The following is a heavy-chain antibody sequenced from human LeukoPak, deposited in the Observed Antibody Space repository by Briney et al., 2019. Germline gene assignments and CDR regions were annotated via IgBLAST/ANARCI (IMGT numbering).Heavy chain of an antibody. D-gene: IGHD3-3*01. V-gene: IGHV4-59*01. CDR3: ARVWSGYDVFDI. J-gene: IGHJ3*02. CDR1: GGSISRYY. CDR2: IYYSGST. Sequence: PSETLSLTCTVSGGSISRYYWSWIRQPPGKGLEWIGYIYYSGSTNYKPSLKSRVTISVDASKSQFSLKLRSVTAADTAVYYCARVWSGYDVFDIWGQGTMVIVSS.